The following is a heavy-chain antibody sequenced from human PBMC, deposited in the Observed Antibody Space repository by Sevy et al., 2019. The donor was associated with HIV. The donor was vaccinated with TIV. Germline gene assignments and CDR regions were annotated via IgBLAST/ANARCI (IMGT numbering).Heavy chain of an antibody. V-gene: IGHV4-34*01. J-gene: IGHJ5*02. CDR1: GGSFSGYY. D-gene: IGHD2-2*01. CDR2: INESGIT. Sequence: SETLSLTCAVPGGSFSGYYWNWIRQLPGKGLEWIGEINESGITYYNPSLKSRVTISVDTSKKQFSLKLNSVTAVDSAVYFCARSPPVVVVPGAPSWFDPWGQGTLVTVSS. CDR3: ARSPPVVVVPGAPSWFDP.